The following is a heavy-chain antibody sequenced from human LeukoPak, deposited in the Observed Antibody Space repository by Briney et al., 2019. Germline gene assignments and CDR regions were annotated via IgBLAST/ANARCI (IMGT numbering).Heavy chain of an antibody. Sequence: SXXXSXTXAXXGXXVSSNNGAWNWIRQSPSRGLEWLGRTYYRSKLYNDYAESMKGPITIPPDTSKNHFSLQLNSVTPEDTAVYYCARDVGTSGWYTFDYWGQGTLVTVSS. CDR3: ARDVGTSGWYTFDY. V-gene: IGHV6-1*01. J-gene: IGHJ4*02. D-gene: IGHD6-19*01. CDR1: GXXVSSNNGA. CDR2: TYYRSKLYN.